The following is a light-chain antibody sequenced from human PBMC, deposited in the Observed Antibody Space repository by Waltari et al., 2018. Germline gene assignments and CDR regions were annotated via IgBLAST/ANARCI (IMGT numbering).Light chain of an antibody. CDR2: QDT. Sequence: SLGLTQPPSLSVSPGQTATIPCSGDKLGGKFVSWYQQKPGQSPLLIIYQDTKRPSGIPDRFSGSSSGNTATLAISGAQALDEADYYCLAWESTSGVFGTGTKVAVL. CDR1: KLGGKF. V-gene: IGLV3-1*01. CDR3: LAWESTSGV. J-gene: IGLJ1*01.